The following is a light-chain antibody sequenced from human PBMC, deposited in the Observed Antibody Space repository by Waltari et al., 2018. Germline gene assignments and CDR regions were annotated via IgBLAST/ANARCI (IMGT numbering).Light chain of an antibody. CDR3: NSRDSSGNHLV. CDR2: GKN. Sequence: SSELTQDPAVSVALGPTVRLTCQGDSLRSDYASWYQPKPGQAPVLVIDGKNNRPSGIPDRFSGSSSGNTASLTITGAQAEDEADYYCNSRDSSGNHLVFGGGTKLTVL. CDR1: SLRSDY. V-gene: IGLV3-19*01. J-gene: IGLJ2*01.